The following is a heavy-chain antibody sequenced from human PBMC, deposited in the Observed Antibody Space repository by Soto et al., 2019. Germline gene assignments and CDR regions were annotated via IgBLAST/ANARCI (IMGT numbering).Heavy chain of an antibody. Sequence: PSETLSLTCAVHGGSFSGYYWDWIRQPPGKGLEWIGEVNHGGTSNYNPSLKSRVTISVDRSKNQFSLKLSSVTAADTAVYYCARSPSPWGQGTLVTVSS. CDR1: GGSFSGYY. J-gene: IGHJ5*02. CDR3: ARSPSP. CDR2: VNHGGTS. V-gene: IGHV4-34*01.